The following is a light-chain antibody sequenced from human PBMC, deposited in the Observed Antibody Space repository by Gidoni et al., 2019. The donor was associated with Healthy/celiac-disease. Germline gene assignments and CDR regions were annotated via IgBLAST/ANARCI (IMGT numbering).Light chain of an antibody. J-gene: IGLJ2*01. CDR1: RSNIGAGYD. V-gene: IGLV1-40*01. CDR3: QSYDSSLSVHVV. CDR2: GNS. Sequence: QSVLTQPPSVSGAPGQRVPISCTGSRSNIGAGYDVHWYQQLPGTAPKLLIYGNSNRPSGVPDRFSGSKSGTSASLAITGLQAEDEADYYCQSYDSSLSVHVVFGGGTKLTVL.